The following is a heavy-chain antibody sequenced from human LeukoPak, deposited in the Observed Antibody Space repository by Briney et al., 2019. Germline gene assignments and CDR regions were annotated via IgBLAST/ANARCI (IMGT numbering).Heavy chain of an antibody. V-gene: IGHV3-33*06. CDR2: IWYDGSVK. CDR3: AKGVYTSGSMLLGFDS. D-gene: IGHD6-6*01. Sequence: GGSLRLSCAASGFTFSSYGMHWVRQAPGKGLEWVAVIWYDGSVKYYVDSGKGRFTISRDNSKNTVYLQMNSLRAEDTAVYYCAKGVYTSGSMLLGFDSWGQGTLVTVSS. J-gene: IGHJ4*02. CDR1: GFTFSSYG.